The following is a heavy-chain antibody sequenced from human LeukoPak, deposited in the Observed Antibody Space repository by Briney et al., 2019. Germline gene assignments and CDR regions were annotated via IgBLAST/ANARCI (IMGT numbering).Heavy chain of an antibody. CDR3: AGHHPRNTVDF. J-gene: IGHJ4*02. CDR1: GGSISDYY. CDR2: IYYSGRT. D-gene: IGHD2/OR15-2a*01. V-gene: IGHV4-59*08. Sequence: SETLSLTCTVSGGSISDYYWSWIRQPPGKGLEWIGYIYYSGRTNYNPSLKSRVTISLDTSKNQFSLKLSSVTAADTAVYYCAGHHPRNTVDFWGQGTLVTVSS.